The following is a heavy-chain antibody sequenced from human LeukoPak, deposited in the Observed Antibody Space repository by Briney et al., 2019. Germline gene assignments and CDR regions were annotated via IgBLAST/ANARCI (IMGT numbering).Heavy chain of an antibody. CDR1: GFSFSSYG. CDR3: AKDLYCSGGSCYSVDAFDI. V-gene: IGHV3-33*06. CDR2: IWFDGRNK. D-gene: IGHD2-15*01. J-gene: IGHJ3*02. Sequence: GGSLRLSCAASGFSFSSYGMHWVRQAPGKGLEWVALIWFDGRNKFYADSVKGRFTISRDNSKNTLYLQMNSLRAEDTAVYYCAKDLYCSGGSCYSVDAFDIWGQGTMVTVSS.